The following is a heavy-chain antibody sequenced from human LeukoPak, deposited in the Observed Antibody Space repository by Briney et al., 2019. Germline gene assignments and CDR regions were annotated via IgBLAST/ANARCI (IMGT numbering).Heavy chain of an antibody. CDR3: AKGSDRGYSYGYAY. V-gene: IGHV1-2*02. D-gene: IGHD5-18*01. J-gene: IGHJ4*02. CDR2: INPNSGGT. Sequence: GASVKVSCKASGYTFTGYYMHWVRQAPGQGLEWMGWINPNSGGTNYAQKFQGRVTMTRDTSISTAYMELSRLRSDDTAVYYCAKGSDRGYSYGYAYWGQGTLVTVSS. CDR1: GYTFTGYY.